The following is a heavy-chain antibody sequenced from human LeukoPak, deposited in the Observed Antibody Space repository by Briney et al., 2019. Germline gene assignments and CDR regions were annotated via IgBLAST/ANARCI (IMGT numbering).Heavy chain of an antibody. CDR2: ISSSGGTI. J-gene: IGHJ4*02. CDR3: ARRAGAYSHPYDY. CDR1: GFTFSDYY. V-gene: IGHV3-11*01. D-gene: IGHD4/OR15-4a*01. Sequence: PGGSLRLSCAVFGFTFSDYYMSWIRQAPGKGLEWVSYISSSGGTIFYADSVKGRFTISRDNSKNTLYLQMNSLRAEDTAVYYCARRAGAYSHPYDYWGQGTLVTVSS.